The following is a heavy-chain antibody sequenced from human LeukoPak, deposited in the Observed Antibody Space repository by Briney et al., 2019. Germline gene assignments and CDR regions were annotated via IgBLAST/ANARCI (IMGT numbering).Heavy chain of an antibody. V-gene: IGHV4-4*07. CDR1: GGSISGYY. CDR2: IYYSGST. Sequence: SETLSLTCTVSGGSISGYYWTWVRQPAGKGLEWIGSIYYSGSTYYNPSLKSRVTISVDTSKNQFSLKLSSVTAADTAVYYCARGHYDILTGPYYYYMDVWGKGTTVTVSS. D-gene: IGHD3-9*01. CDR3: ARGHYDILTGPYYYYMDV. J-gene: IGHJ6*03.